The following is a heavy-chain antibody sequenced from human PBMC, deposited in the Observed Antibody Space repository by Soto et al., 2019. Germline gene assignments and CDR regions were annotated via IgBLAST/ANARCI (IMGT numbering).Heavy chain of an antibody. D-gene: IGHD2-8*02. J-gene: IGHJ3*02. CDR3: AKATATGGGAFDI. CDR2: ISYDGSNK. Sequence: GGSLRLSCAASGFTFSSYAMHWVRQAPGKGLEWVAVISYDGSNKYYADSVKGRFTISRGRSKNTVYLQMNSLTAGDTAVYYCAKATATGGGAFDISGQGTMVTVSS. V-gene: IGHV3-30-3*01. CDR1: GFTFSSYA.